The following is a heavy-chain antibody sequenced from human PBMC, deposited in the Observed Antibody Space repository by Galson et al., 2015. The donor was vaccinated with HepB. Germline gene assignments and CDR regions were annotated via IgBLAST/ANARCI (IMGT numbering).Heavy chain of an antibody. J-gene: IGHJ6*02. CDR3: ARDQGDDHVNYYHYYGMDV. CDR1: GFTVSGNY. D-gene: IGHD1-14*01. CDR2: IYSDGNT. V-gene: IGHV3-66*02. Sequence: SLRLSCAASGFTVSGNYMSWVRQAPGKGLEWVSLIYSDGNTYYADSVKGRFTISRDNSKNTLYLQMNSVRAEDTAVYYCARDQGDDHVNYYHYYGMDVWGQGTTVTVSS.